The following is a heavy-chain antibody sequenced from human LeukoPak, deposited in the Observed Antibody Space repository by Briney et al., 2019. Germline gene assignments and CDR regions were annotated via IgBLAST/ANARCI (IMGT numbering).Heavy chain of an antibody. V-gene: IGHV3-7*04. D-gene: IGHD3-10*01. CDR2: IKQDGSDK. CDR3: ARVYYYFFANY. CDR1: GGSIGSSSYY. J-gene: IGHJ4*02. Sequence: ETLSLTCTVSGGSIGSSSYYWGWIRQPPGKGLEWVANIKQDGSDKYYVDSVKGRFTISRDNAKNSLYLQMNSLRAEDTAVYYCARVYYYFFANYWGQGTLVTVSS.